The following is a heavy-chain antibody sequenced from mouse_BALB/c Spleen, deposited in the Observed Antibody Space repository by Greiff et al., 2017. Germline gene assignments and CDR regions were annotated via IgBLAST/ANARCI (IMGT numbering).Heavy chain of an antibody. D-gene: IGHD3-3*01. J-gene: IGHJ2*01. Sequence: EVQLQQSGAELVKPGASVKLSCTASGFNIKDTYMHWVKQRPEQGLEWIGRIDPANGNTKYDPKFQGKATITADTSSNTAYLQLSSLTSEDTAVYYCARGLGQGGFDYWGQGTTLTVSS. V-gene: IGHV14-3*02. CDR3: ARGLGQGGFDY. CDR2: IDPANGNT. CDR1: GFNIKDTY.